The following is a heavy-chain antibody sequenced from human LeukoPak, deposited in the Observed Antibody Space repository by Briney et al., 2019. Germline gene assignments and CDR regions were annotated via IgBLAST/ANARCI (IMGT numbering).Heavy chain of an antibody. D-gene: IGHD3-22*01. CDR3: ASTDSSGYRHFDY. J-gene: IGHJ4*02. CDR2: IFDSGST. Sequence: KPSETLSLTCTVSGGSMSGYYWRWIRQPPGKGLEWIGYIFDSGSTNYNPSLKSRVAISVDTSKNQFSLKLSSVTAADTAVYYCASTDSSGYRHFDYWGQGTLVTVSS. V-gene: IGHV4-59*12. CDR1: GGSMSGYY.